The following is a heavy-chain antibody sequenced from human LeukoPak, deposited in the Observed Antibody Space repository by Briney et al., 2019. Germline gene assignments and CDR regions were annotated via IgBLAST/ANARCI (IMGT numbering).Heavy chain of an antibody. Sequence: ASVKVSCKASGYTFTGYYMHWVRQAPGQGLEWMGWINPNSGGTNYAQKFQGRVTMTRDTSISTAYMELSRLRSDDTAVYYCARVLYYYDSSGYSHFDYWGQGTLVTVSP. V-gene: IGHV1-2*02. CDR2: INPNSGGT. J-gene: IGHJ4*02. CDR1: GYTFTGYY. D-gene: IGHD3-22*01. CDR3: ARVLYYYDSSGYSHFDY.